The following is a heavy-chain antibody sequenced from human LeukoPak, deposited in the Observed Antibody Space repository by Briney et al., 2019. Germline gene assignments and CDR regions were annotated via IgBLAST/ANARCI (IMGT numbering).Heavy chain of an antibody. CDR3: ARGDCSGGSCYSRRVKSNWFDP. V-gene: IGHV4-59*01. Sequence: SETLSLTCTVSGGSISSYYWSWIRQPPGKGLEWIGYIYYSGSTNYNPSLKSRVTISVDTSKNQFSLKLSSVTAADTAVYYCARGDCSGGSCYSRRVKSNWFDPWGQGTLVTVSS. D-gene: IGHD2-15*01. CDR2: IYYSGST. CDR1: GGSISSYY. J-gene: IGHJ5*02.